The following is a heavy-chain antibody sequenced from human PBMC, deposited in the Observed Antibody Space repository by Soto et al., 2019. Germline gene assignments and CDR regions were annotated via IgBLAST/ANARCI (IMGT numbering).Heavy chain of an antibody. CDR1: GGSISSYY. J-gene: IGHJ6*02. V-gene: IGHV4-59*01. CDR3: ARAGRAYDFWSGSGMDV. Sequence: SETLSLTCTVSGGSISSYYWSWIRQPPGKGPEWIGYIYYSGSTNYNPSLKSRVTISVDTSKNQSSLKLSSVTAADTAVYYCARAGRAYDFWSGSGMDVWGQGTTVTVSS. CDR2: IYYSGST. D-gene: IGHD3-3*01.